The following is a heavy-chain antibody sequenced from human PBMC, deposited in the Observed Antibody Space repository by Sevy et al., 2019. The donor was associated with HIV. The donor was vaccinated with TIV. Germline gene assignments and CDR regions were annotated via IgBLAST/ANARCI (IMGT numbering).Heavy chain of an antibody. CDR1: GLTFSSYS. D-gene: IGHD6-13*01. CDR3: ARVRGSSWYYFDY. J-gene: IGHJ4*02. Sequence: GGSLRLSCAASGLTFSSYSMNWVRQAPGKGLEWVSSISSSSSYIYYADSVKGRFTISRDNAKNSLYLQMNSLRAEDTAVYYCARVRGSSWYYFDYWGQGTLVTVSS. V-gene: IGHV3-21*01. CDR2: ISSSSSYI.